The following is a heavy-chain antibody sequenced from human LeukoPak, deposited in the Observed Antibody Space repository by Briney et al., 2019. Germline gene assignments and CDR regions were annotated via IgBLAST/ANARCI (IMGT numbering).Heavy chain of an antibody. V-gene: IGHV3-23*01. Sequence: SGGSLRLSCAASGFIFSSYAMSWVRQAPGKGLEWVSTISNSDGSTYYADSVKGRFSISRDNAENTLYLQMNSLRADDTAVYYCAKATGYLLWGQGTLVTVSS. CDR2: ISNSDGST. CDR3: AKATGYLL. D-gene: IGHD1-14*01. J-gene: IGHJ4*02. CDR1: GFIFSSYA.